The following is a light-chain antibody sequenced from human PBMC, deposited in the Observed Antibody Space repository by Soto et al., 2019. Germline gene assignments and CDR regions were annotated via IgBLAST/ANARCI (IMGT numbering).Light chain of an antibody. V-gene: IGKV1-5*03. Sequence: DIQMTQSPSTLSASVGDRVTITCRASQSISTWLAWYQQKPGKAPKLPIYKASSLESGVPSRFSGSGSGTEFTLTISSLQPDDFATYYCQQYNTYSKWTFGQGTKVDIK. CDR1: QSISTW. CDR3: QQYNTYSKWT. CDR2: KAS. J-gene: IGKJ1*01.